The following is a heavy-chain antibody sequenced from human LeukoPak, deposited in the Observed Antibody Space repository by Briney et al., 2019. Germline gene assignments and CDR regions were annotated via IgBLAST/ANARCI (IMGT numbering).Heavy chain of an antibody. J-gene: IGHJ6*04. V-gene: IGHV1-69*13. Sequence: GASVKVSCKASGGTFSSYAISWVRQAPGQGLEWMGGIIPIFGTANYAQKFQGRVTITADESTSTAYMELSSLRSEDTAVYYCARDSFLGFWSVYYPVPRGAYYSSGMDAWGKGPTV. CDR2: IIPIFGTA. D-gene: IGHD3-3*01. CDR3: ARDSFLGFWSVYYPVPRGAYYSSGMDA. CDR1: GGTFSSYA.